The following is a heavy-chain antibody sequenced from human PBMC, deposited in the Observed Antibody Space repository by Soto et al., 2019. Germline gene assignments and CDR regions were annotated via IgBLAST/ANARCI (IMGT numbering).Heavy chain of an antibody. Sequence: PSETLSLTWTVSGGSMMSYYGSWVRQPPGRGLEWIGFIYYAGSTKYNPSLNSRVTISVDTSKNQFSLTVTSVTAADTAVYYCARDLWGYCGTDCYPLDVWGQGTTVT. J-gene: IGHJ6*02. CDR3: ARDLWGYCGTDCYPLDV. CDR2: IYYAGST. V-gene: IGHV4-59*01. D-gene: IGHD2-21*02. CDR1: GGSMMSYY.